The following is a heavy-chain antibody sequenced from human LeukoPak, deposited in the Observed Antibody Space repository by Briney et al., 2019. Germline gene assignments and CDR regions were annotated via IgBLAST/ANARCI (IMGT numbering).Heavy chain of an antibody. J-gene: IGHJ4*02. CDR2: ISYDGSNK. V-gene: IGHV3-30*01. Sequence: PGRSLRLSCAASGFTFSSYAMHWVRQAPGKGLEWVAVISYDGSNKYYADSVKGRFTISRDNSKNTLYLQMNSLRAVDTAVYYCARVRNYYDSSGNIDYWGQGTLVTVSS. D-gene: IGHD3-22*01. CDR3: ARVRNYYDSSGNIDY. CDR1: GFTFSSYA.